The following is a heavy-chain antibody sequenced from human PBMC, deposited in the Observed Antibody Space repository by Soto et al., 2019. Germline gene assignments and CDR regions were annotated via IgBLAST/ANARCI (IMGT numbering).Heavy chain of an antibody. J-gene: IGHJ4*02. CDR1: GYTFTSYA. Sequence: GASVKVSCKASGYTFTSYAISWVRQAPGQGLEWMGGIIPIFGTANYAQKFQGRVTITADESTSTAYMELSSLRSEDTAVYYCARERDGYNLALDYWGQGTLVTVSS. CDR2: IIPIFGTA. D-gene: IGHD5-12*01. CDR3: ARERDGYNLALDY. V-gene: IGHV1-69*13.